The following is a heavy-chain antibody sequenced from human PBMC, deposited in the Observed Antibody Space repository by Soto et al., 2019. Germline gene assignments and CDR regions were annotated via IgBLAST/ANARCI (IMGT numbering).Heavy chain of an antibody. CDR1: GGTFSSYA. CDR3: ESPRDCSGGSCYGRCDV. D-gene: IGHD2-15*01. Sequence: QVQLVQSGAEVKKPGSSVKVSCKASGGTFSSYAISWVRQAPGQGLEWMGGIIPIFGTTKYAQKFQGRVTITADESTSTAYMELSSLSYEYTAVYYCESPRDCSGGSCYGRCDVWGQGALVTVSS. CDR2: IIPIFGTT. V-gene: IGHV1-69*01. J-gene: IGHJ5*02.